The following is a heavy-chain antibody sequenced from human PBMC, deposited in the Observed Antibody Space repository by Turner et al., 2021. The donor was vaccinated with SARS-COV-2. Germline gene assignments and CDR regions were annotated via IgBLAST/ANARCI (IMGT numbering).Heavy chain of an antibody. Sequence: DVQLVKSGGGLVQPGWSLRLSCSASGFTFSIYDMPWGRQARGKGLEWVSVNGTAGDTYYPGYVKGRFTISREKAKNSVYLEMNTLRAGDTAVYYCARDNYDSSGYNCYFDYWGQGTLVTVSS. CDR1: GFTFSIYD. CDR2: NGTAGDT. V-gene: IGHV3-13*04. D-gene: IGHD3-22*01. J-gene: IGHJ4*02. CDR3: ARDNYDSSGYNCYFDY.